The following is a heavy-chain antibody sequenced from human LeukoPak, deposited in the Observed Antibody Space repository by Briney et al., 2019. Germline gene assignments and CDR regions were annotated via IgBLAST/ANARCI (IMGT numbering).Heavy chain of an antibody. CDR1: GGSISSSY. J-gene: IGHJ5*02. V-gene: IGHV4-4*07. CDR3: AGETMVRGVTIDNWFDP. Sequence: PSETLSLTCTVSGGSISSSYWSWIRQPAGRGLEWIGRIYTSGSTNYNPSLKSRVTMSLDTSKNQFSLKLSSVTAADTAVYYCAGETMVRGVTIDNWFDPWGQGTLVTVSS. D-gene: IGHD3-10*01. CDR2: IYTSGST.